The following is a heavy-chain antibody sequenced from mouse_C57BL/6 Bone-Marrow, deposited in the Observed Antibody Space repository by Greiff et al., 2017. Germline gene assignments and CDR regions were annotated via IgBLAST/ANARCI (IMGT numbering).Heavy chain of an antibody. V-gene: IGHV7-3*01. CDR2: IRNKANGYTT. Sequence: DVKLVESGGGLVQPGGSLSLSCAASGFTFTDYYMSWVRQPPGKALEWLGFIRNKANGYTTEYSASVKGRFTISRDNSQSILYLQMNALRAEDSATYYCARYSPYGSRGDYYAMDYWGQGTSVTVSS. CDR3: ARYSPYGSRGDYYAMDY. J-gene: IGHJ4*01. CDR1: GFTFTDYY. D-gene: IGHD1-1*01.